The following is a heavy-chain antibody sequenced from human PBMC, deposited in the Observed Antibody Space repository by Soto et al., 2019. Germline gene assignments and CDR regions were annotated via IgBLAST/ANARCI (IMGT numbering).Heavy chain of an antibody. D-gene: IGHD6-19*01. V-gene: IGHV4-34*01. CDR3: AAYWGQWLGDPYNYSGMDV. J-gene: IGHJ6*02. CDR2: INHTVVT. Sequence: QVQLQQCGAGVLKPSETLSLTCAGYGGSFSGYYLSWIRQPPGKGLEWIGEINHTVVTNYNPSLKSRVTISVDTSKNQCSLKPRSVTAADAAVYYCAAYWGQWLGDPYNYSGMDVWGQGTTVTVSS. CDR1: GGSFSGYY.